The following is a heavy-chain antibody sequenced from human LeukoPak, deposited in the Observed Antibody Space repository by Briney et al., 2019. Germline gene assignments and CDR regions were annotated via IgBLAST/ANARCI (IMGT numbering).Heavy chain of an antibody. V-gene: IGHV4-61*01. D-gene: IGHD3-16*01. CDR1: GGSISSGSYS. CDR2: IYYSGST. Sequence: SETLSLTCAVSGGSISSGSYSWSWIRQPPGKGLEWIGYIYYSGSTNYNPSLKSRVTISVDTSKNQFSLKLSSVTAADTAVYYCARAPLGPIRPDAFDIWGQGTMVTVSS. J-gene: IGHJ3*02. CDR3: ARAPLGPIRPDAFDI.